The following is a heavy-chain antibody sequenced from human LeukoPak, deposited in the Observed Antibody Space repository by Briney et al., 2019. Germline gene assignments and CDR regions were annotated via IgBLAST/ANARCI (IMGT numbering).Heavy chain of an antibody. Sequence: GGSLRLSCAASGNYWMHWVRQAPGKGLVWVSHINSDGSWTSYADSVKGRFTISKDNAKNTVYLQMNSLRAEDTAVYYCGRVVYCNGGSCQIFAFDIWGQGTMVTVSS. J-gene: IGHJ3*02. V-gene: IGHV3-74*01. CDR3: GRVVYCNGGSCQIFAFDI. CDR1: GNYW. CDR2: INSDGSWT. D-gene: IGHD2-15*01.